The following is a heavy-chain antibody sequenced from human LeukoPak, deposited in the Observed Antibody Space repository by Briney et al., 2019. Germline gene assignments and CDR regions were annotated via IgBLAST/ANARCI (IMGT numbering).Heavy chain of an antibody. J-gene: IGHJ3*01. CDR2: INPNSGGT. CDR1: GYTFTSYY. V-gene: IGHV1-2*02. Sequence: ASVKVSCKASGYTFTSYYMHWVRQAPGQGLEWMGWINPNSGGTNYAQKFQGRVTMTRDTSISTAYMELSRLRSDDTAVYYCAREFRTTTWSFDAFDLWGQGTMVTVSS. D-gene: IGHD1/OR15-1a*01. CDR3: AREFRTTTWSFDAFDL.